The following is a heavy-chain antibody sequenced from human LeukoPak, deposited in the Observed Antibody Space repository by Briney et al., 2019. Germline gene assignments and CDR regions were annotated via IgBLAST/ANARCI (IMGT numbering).Heavy chain of an antibody. CDR3: AREGRSSWSFDY. D-gene: IGHD6-13*01. V-gene: IGHV3-33*01. CDR1: GFTFSSYG. J-gene: IGHJ4*02. Sequence: GGSLRLSCAASGFTFSSYGMHWVRQAPGKGLEWVAVIWYDGSNKYYADSVKGRFTISRDNSKNTQYLQMNSLRAEDTAVYYCAREGRSSWSFDYWGQGTLVTVSS. CDR2: IWYDGSNK.